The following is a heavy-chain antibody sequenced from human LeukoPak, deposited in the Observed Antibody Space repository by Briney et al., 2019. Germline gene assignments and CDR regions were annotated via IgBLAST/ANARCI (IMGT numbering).Heavy chain of an antibody. V-gene: IGHV3-23*01. CDR3: AKELHGSGNYAFDY. J-gene: IGHJ4*02. CDR2: VSVNGGTT. Sequence: QSGGSLRLSCAASGFTFSSYALSWVRQAPGKGLEWVSTVSVNGGTTYYADSVKGRFTISRDNSKNTLYLQMNSLRAEDTAVYFCAKELHGSGNYAFDYWGQGTLVTVSS. CDR1: GFTFSSYA. D-gene: IGHD3-10*01.